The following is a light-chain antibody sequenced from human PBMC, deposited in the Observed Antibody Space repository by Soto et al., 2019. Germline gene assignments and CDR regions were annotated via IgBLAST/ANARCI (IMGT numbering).Light chain of an antibody. CDR3: QQYGGSHWT. CDR2: DAS. CDR1: QSVSSG. J-gene: IGKJ1*01. Sequence: EIVLTQSPGTLSLSPGERATLSCRASQSVSSGLAWYQQKPGQAPRLLIYDASTRATDIPDRFSGGVSGTDFTLTMNRLEAEDFVVYYCQQYGGSHWTCGRGSKVEIK. V-gene: IGKV3-20*01.